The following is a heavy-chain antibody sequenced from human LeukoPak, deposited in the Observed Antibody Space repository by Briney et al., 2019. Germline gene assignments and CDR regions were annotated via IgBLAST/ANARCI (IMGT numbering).Heavy chain of an antibody. CDR3: TTGGGVGARPY. D-gene: IGHD1-26*01. CDR1: GFTFSNAW. V-gene: IGHV3-15*01. CDR2: IKSKTDGATT. J-gene: IGHJ4*02. Sequence: SGGSLRLSCAASGFTFSNAWMSWVRQAPGKGLEWVSRIKSKTDGATTDYAAPVKGRFTISRDDSKNKLYLKMNSLKTEDTAVYYCTTGGGVGARPYWGKGTLVTVSS.